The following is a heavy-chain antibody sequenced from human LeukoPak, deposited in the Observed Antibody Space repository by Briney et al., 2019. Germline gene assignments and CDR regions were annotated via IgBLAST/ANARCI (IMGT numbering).Heavy chain of an antibody. CDR2: IYYSGST. V-gene: IGHV4-61*05. J-gene: IGHJ4*02. CDR3: ARHQELLSWVWDY. CDR1: GGSISSSSYY. D-gene: IGHD2-21*02. Sequence: SETLSLTCPVSGGSISSSSYYWSWIRQPPGKGLEWIGYIYYSGSTNYNPSLKSRVTISVDTSKNQFSLKLSSVTAADTAVYYCARHQELLSWVWDYWGQGTLVTVSS.